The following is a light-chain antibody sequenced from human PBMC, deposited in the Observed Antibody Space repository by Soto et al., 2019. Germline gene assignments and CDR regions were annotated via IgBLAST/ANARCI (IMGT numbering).Light chain of an antibody. Sequence: EIVLTQSPGTLSLSPGERATLSVRASQSVSSSYLAWYQQKPGQAPRLLIYGASSRATGIPDRFSGSASGTDFTLTISRLEPEDFAVYYCQQYGSSPTFGQGTKVEIK. V-gene: IGKV3-20*01. CDR3: QQYGSSPT. CDR2: GAS. J-gene: IGKJ1*01. CDR1: QSVSSSY.